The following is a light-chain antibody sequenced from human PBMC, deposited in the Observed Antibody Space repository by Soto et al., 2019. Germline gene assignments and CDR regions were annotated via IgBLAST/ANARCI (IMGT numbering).Light chain of an antibody. CDR1: SSNIGINT. CDR2: TNN. V-gene: IGLV1-44*01. Sequence: QSVLTQPPSASGTPGQRVTISCSGSSSNIGINTANWYQQLPGAAPKVLIYTNNQRPSGVPDRFSGSKSGTSASLAISGLHSGDEADYYCGAWDDNLNGFVFGTGTKVTVL. J-gene: IGLJ1*01. CDR3: GAWDDNLNGFV.